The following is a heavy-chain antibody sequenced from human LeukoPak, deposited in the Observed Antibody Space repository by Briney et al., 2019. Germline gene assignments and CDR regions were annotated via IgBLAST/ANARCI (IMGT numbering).Heavy chain of an antibody. J-gene: IGHJ5*02. D-gene: IGHD2-15*01. CDR2: ISSSSSYI. Sequence: GGSLRLSCAASGFTFSSYSMNWVRQAPGKGLEWVSSISSSSSYIYYADSVKGRFTISRDNAKNSLYLQMNSLRAEDTAVYYCARRYCSGGSCYLSSSWFDPWGQGTLVTVSS. V-gene: IGHV3-21*01. CDR3: ARRYCSGGSCYLSSSWFDP. CDR1: GFTFSSYS.